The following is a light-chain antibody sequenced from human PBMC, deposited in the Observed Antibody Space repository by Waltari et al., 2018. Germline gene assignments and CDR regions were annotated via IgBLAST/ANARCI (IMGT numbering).Light chain of an antibody. CDR3: QQRANWPPLS. V-gene: IGKV3-11*01. CDR2: HAS. CDR1: QSVSTF. J-gene: IGKJ4*01. Sequence: ELVLTQSPATLSLSPGERATLSCRASQSVSTFLAWYQQKPGQAPRLLIYHASNRATGIPARFSGRGSGTNFTLTISSLEPEDFAVYYCQQRANWPPLSFGGGPGWRSN.